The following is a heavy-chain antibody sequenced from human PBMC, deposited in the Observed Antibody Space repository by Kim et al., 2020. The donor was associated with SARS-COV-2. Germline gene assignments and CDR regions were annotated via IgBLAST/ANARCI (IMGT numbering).Heavy chain of an antibody. CDR3: ARGSGSDGMDV. D-gene: IGHD3-22*01. CDR2: INWDGGST. Sequence: GGSLRLSCAASGFTFDDYGMSWVRQAPGKGLEWVSGINWDGGSTGYADSVKGRFTISRDNAKNSLYLQMNSLRAEDTALYHCARGSGSDGMDVWGQGTTVTVSS. J-gene: IGHJ6*02. CDR1: GFTFDDYG. V-gene: IGHV3-20*01.